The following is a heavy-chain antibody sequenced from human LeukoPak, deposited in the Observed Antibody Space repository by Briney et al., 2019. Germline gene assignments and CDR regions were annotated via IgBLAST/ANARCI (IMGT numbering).Heavy chain of an antibody. CDR2: IYYSGST. V-gene: IGHV4-39*01. J-gene: IGHJ4*02. Sequence: PSETLSLACTVSGGSISSSSYYWGWIRQPPGKGLEWIGSIYYSGSTYYNPSLKSRVTISVDTSKNQFSLKLSSVTAADTAAYYCARRGYYYDSSGSSYYFDYWGQGTLVTVSS. D-gene: IGHD3-22*01. CDR1: GGSISSSSYY. CDR3: ARRGYYYDSSGSSYYFDY.